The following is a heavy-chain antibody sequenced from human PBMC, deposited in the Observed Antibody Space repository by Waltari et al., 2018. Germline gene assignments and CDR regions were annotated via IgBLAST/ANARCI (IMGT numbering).Heavy chain of an antibody. CDR1: GFTFRDYW. CDR3: VRDQYCDFWSGYPPGWFDP. CDR2: IKTDGSGP. V-gene: IGHV3-74*01. Sequence: EGQLVESGGGLGQPGGSLRLPCAASGFTFRDYWLHWVRQAPGKGLEWVSRIKTDGSGPTYADSVKGRFTISRDNGKNTLFLQMNSLRAEDTAVYYCVRDQYCDFWSGYPPGWFDPWGQGTLVTVSS. D-gene: IGHD3-3*01. J-gene: IGHJ5*02.